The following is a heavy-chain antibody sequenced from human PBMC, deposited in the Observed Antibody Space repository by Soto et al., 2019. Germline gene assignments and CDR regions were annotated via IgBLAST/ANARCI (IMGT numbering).Heavy chain of an antibody. V-gene: IGHV1-69*18. J-gene: IGHJ5*02. Sequence: QVQPVQSGAEVKKPGSSVRVSCKSSEDTFTNYAINWVRQAPGQGFAWLGRLMPLFGTTNYAQNFQDRVTLTADGSSSAALVDLSGLTSEDTSMYYWASDQRRFADIVAVFAGDSHGIDPWGPGMLVIVSS. CDR3: ASDQRRFADIVAVFAGDSHGIDP. CDR2: LMPLFGTT. CDR1: EDTFTNYA. D-gene: IGHD2-21*01.